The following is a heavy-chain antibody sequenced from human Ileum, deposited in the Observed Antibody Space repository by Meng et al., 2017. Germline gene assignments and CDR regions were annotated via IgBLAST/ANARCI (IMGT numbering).Heavy chain of an antibody. D-gene: IGHD1-1*01. CDR3: ATDRAFSTFDF. V-gene: IGHV3-7*01. CDR1: GFAFSSCW. J-gene: IGHJ4*02. Sequence: VQLVVSGGGLVRPGGSLGLSVSASGFAFSSCWMNWIRQAPGRGLEWVANIEHDGTVKNYVDSVKGRFTISRDNAKNSLYLQMNSLRAEDTAVYYCATDRAFSTFDFWGQGTLVTVSS. CDR2: IEHDGTVK.